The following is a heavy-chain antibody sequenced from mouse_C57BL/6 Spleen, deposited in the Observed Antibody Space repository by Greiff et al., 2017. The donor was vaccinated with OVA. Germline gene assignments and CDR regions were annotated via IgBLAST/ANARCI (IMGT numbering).Heavy chain of an antibody. V-gene: IGHV1-26*01. Sequence: VQLQQSGPELVKPGASVKISCKASGYTFTDYYMNWVKQSHGKSLEWIGDINPNNGGTSYNQKFKGKATLTVDKSSSTAYMELRSLTSEDSAVYYCARPLDDYGAYWGQGTLVTVSA. CDR2: INPNNGGT. CDR1: GYTFTDYY. D-gene: IGHD2-4*01. CDR3: ARPLDDYGAY. J-gene: IGHJ3*01.